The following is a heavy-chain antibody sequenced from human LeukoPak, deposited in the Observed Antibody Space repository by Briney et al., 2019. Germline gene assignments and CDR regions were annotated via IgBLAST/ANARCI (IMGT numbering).Heavy chain of an antibody. Sequence: SETLSLTCTVSGGSISSSSYYWGWIRQPPGTGLEWIGSIYYSGSTYYNPSLKSRVTISVDTSKNQFSLKLSSVTAADTAVYYCARTAHYGSGSYSDYWGQGTLVTVSS. CDR2: IYYSGST. V-gene: IGHV4-39*07. CDR3: ARTAHYGSGSYSDY. D-gene: IGHD3-10*01. J-gene: IGHJ4*02. CDR1: GGSISSSSYY.